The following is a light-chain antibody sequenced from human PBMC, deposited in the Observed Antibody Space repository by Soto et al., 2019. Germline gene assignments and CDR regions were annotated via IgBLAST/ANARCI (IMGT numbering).Light chain of an antibody. Sequence: EIVMTQSPATLSVSPGEGGTLSCRASQTLISNSLAWYQQKPGQPPRLLIHGASTRAPGIPERFSGSRSGTDFTLTISRLEPEDFAVYYCQLYGGSPKTFGQGTKVDIK. CDR1: QTLISNS. CDR2: GAS. J-gene: IGKJ1*01. V-gene: IGKV3-20*01. CDR3: QLYGGSPKT.